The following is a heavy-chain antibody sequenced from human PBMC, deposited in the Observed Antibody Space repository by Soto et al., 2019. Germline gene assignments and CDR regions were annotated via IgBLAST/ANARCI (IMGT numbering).Heavy chain of an antibody. Sequence: TGGSLRLSCAASGFTFSSYGMHWVRQAPGKGLEWVAVIWYDGSNKYYADSVKVRFTISRDNSKNTLYLQMNSLRAEDTAVYYCARGIAARFPCYFDYRGQGTLGTVAS. J-gene: IGHJ4*02. CDR2: IWYDGSNK. V-gene: IGHV3-33*01. CDR1: GFTFSSYG. D-gene: IGHD6-6*01. CDR3: ARGIAARFPCYFDY.